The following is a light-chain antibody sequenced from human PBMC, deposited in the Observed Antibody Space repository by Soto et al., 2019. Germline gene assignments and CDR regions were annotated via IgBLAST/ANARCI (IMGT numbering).Light chain of an antibody. CDR2: DVT. Sequence: SALTQPACVSGSPGQSITISCTGTSSDVGRYNLVSWYQHHPGKAPKLIIYDVTQWPSGASNRFSGSKSGNTASLTIFGLQAEDEADYYCCSYAGTTTFYVFGTGTKVTVL. CDR3: CSYAGTTTFYV. J-gene: IGLJ1*01. CDR1: SSDVGRYNL. V-gene: IGLV2-23*02.